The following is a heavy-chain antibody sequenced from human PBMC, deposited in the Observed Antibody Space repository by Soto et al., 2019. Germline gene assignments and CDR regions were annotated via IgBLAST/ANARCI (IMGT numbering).Heavy chain of an antibody. CDR2: IYDGGTT. CDR3: ARGPSGDKVDC. J-gene: IGHJ4*02. CDR1: GGSISSAAYC. V-gene: IGHV4-30-4*01. Sequence: PSETLSLTCTVSGGSISSAAYCWSWIRQSPDKGLEWIGHIYDGGTTYSSPSLKGRVTISADTSKTQFSLKLNSVSAADTAVYYCARGPSGDKVDCWGQGIQVTVSS. D-gene: IGHD7-27*01.